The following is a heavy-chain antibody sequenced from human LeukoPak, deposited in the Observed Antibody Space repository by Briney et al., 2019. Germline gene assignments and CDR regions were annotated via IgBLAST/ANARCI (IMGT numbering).Heavy chain of an antibody. CDR1: GGSISSYY. CDR2: IYYSGST. J-gene: IGHJ3*02. V-gene: IGHV4-59*01. Sequence: SETQSLTCTVSGGSISSYYWSWIRQPPGKGLEWIGYIYYSGSTNYNPSLKSRVTISVDTSKNQFSLKLSSVTAADTAVYYCARWAYDILTGYSLDAFDIWGQGTMVTVSS. D-gene: IGHD3-9*01. CDR3: ARWAYDILTGYSLDAFDI.